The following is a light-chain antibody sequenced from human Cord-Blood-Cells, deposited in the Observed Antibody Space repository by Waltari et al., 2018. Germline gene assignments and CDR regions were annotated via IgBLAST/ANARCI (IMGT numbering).Light chain of an antibody. CDR1: PSVSSSY. Sequence: EIVLTQSPGTLSLSPGERATLSCRASPSVSSSYLAWYQQKTGQAPRLLIYGASSRATGSADRFSSSGSGTDFTITISRLEPEDFAVYYCQQNGSSPRTFGQGTKVEIK. V-gene: IGKV3-20*01. CDR2: GAS. J-gene: IGKJ1*01. CDR3: QQNGSSPRT.